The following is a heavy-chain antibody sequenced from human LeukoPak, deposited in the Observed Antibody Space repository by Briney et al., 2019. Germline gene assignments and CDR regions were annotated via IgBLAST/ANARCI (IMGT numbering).Heavy chain of an antibody. CDR3: ARRYYYDSSPPDY. J-gene: IGHJ4*02. CDR2: IYYSGST. D-gene: IGHD3-22*01. Sequence: SETLSLTCTVSGGSISSSSYYWGWIRQPPGKGLEWIGGIYYSGSTYYNPSLKSRVTISVDTSKNQFSLKLSSVTAADTAVYYCARRYYYDSSPPDYWGQGTLVTVSS. V-gene: IGHV4-39*01. CDR1: GGSISSSSYY.